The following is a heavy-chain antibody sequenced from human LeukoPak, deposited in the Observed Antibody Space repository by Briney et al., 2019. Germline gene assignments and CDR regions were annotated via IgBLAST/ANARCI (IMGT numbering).Heavy chain of an antibody. CDR3: ARDPPIAVAGIGGGGAFDI. V-gene: IGHV1-2*02. J-gene: IGHJ3*02. CDR2: INPNSGGT. D-gene: IGHD6-19*01. Sequence: ASVNVSCKASGYTFTGYYMHWVRQAPGQGLEWMGWINPNSGGTNYAQKFQGRVTMTRDTSTSTVYMELSSLRSEDTAVYYCARDPPIAVAGIGGGGAFDIWGQGTMVTVSS. CDR1: GYTFTGYY.